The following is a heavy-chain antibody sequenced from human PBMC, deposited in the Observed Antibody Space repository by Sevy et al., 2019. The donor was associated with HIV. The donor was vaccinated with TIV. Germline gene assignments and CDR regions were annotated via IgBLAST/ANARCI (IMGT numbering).Heavy chain of an antibody. D-gene: IGHD4-17*01. CDR2: IWFDGSNT. CDR1: GFTFSTYG. V-gene: IGHV3-33*01. J-gene: IGHJ4*02. CDR3: ARDLEFYDYGDYGPAFMPDY. Sequence: GGSLRLSCAASGFTFSTYGMHWVRQAPGKGREWVAVIWFDGSNTYYADSVKGRFTISRDIAKNTLHLQMNSLRVEDTAVYYCARDLEFYDYGDYGPAFMPDYWGQGTLVTVSS.